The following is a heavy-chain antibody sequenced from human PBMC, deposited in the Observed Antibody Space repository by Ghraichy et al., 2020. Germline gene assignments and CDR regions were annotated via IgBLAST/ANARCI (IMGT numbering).Heavy chain of an antibody. D-gene: IGHD6-19*01. CDR3: ARDPSNTSGWYIYFDY. V-gene: IGHV1-18*01. Sequence: ASVKVSCKTSGYTFKRYAISWVRQAPGQGLEWMGWISTYNGDTRYAQKLQGRLTMTTDTSTNTVYMELRSLRSDDTAVYYCARDPSNTSGWYIYFDYWGQGTLVTVSS. CDR1: GYTFKRYA. J-gene: IGHJ4*02. CDR2: ISTYNGDT.